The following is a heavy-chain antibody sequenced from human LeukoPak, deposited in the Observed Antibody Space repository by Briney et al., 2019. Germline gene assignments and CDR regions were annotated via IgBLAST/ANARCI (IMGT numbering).Heavy chain of an antibody. D-gene: IGHD4-23*01. CDR3: ARVPHLYGGNYDY. CDR1: GYTFSNYG. CDR2: ISDFSGNT. V-gene: IGHV1-18*01. Sequence: ASVKVSCKASGYTFSNYGIIWVRQAPGQGLEWMGWISDFSGNTKYAQKFQGRVTMTTDTSTSTAYMELRSLRSDDTAVYYCARVPHLYGGNYDYWGQGTLVTVSS. J-gene: IGHJ4*02.